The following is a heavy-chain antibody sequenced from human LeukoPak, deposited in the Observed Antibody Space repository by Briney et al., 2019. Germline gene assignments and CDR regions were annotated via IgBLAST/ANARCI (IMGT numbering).Heavy chain of an antibody. CDR3: ARGKPPPDNTEHDY. D-gene: IGHD1-14*01. J-gene: IGHJ4*02. Sequence: ASVKVSCKASGYTFTGYYMQWVRQAPGQGLEWMGWINPNSGGTNYAQKFQGRVTMTRDTAISTAYMELSRLRSDDTAVYYCARGKPPPDNTEHDYWGQGTLVTVSS. CDR2: INPNSGGT. V-gene: IGHV1-2*02. CDR1: GYTFTGYY.